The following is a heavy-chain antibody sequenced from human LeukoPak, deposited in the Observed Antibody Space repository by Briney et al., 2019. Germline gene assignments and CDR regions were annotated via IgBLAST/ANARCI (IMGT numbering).Heavy chain of an antibody. J-gene: IGHJ4*02. CDR3: ARDGGVSGSYSSGWQQGGFDY. V-gene: IGHV3-48*03. D-gene: IGHD6-19*01. CDR1: GFTFSSYE. CDR2: ISSSGSTI. Sequence: SGGSLRLSCAASGFTFSSYEMNWVRQAPGKGLEWVSYISSSGSTIYYADSVKGRFTISRDNAKNSLYLQMNSLRAEDTAVYYCARDGGVSGSYSSGWQQGGFDYWGQGTLVTVSS.